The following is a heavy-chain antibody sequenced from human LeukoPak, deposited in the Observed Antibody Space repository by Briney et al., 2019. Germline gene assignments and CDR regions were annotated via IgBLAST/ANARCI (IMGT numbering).Heavy chain of an antibody. V-gene: IGHV4-59*08. CDR1: GDSINDYY. CDR3: ARRRAEGGSNGHYNWFDP. J-gene: IGHJ5*02. CDR2: GNYSGRT. Sequence: SETLSLTCTVSGDSINDYYWGWIRQPPGKGLEWIGYGNYSGRTKYNPSLQSRVTISVDTSKNQFSLKLSSVTAADTAVYYCARRRAEGGSNGHYNWFDPWGQGTLVTVSS. D-gene: IGHD6-13*01.